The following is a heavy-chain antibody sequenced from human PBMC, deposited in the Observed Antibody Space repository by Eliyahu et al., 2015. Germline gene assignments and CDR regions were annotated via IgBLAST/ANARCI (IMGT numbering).Heavy chain of an antibody. CDR2: ISYDGSNK. D-gene: IGHD4-17*01. Sequence: QVQLVESGGGVVQPGXSLRLSXAASGFXXSGXGMHXGRQAPGKGLEGVAVISYDGSNKYYADSVKGRFTISRDNSKNTLYLQMNSLRAEDTAVYYCAKDTVTGHGMDVWGQGTTVTVSS. J-gene: IGHJ6*02. CDR1: GFXXSGXG. V-gene: IGHV3-30*18. CDR3: AKDTVTGHGMDV.